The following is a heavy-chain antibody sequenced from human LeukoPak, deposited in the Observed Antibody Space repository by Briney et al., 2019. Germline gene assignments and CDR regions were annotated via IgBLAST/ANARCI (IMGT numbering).Heavy chain of an antibody. CDR2: IYYSGST. CDR3: ARGEYSSSSSFDP. Sequence: SETLSLTCTVSGGSISSYYWSWIRQPPGKGLEWIGYIYYSGSTNYNPSLKSRVTISVDRSKNQFSLKLSSVTAADTAVYYCARGEYSSSSSFDPWGQGTLVTVSS. V-gene: IGHV4-59*12. J-gene: IGHJ5*02. CDR1: GGSISSYY. D-gene: IGHD6-6*01.